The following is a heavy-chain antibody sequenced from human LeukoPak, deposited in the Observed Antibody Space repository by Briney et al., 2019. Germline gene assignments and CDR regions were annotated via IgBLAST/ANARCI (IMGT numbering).Heavy chain of an antibody. CDR1: GFTFSSYS. CDR2: ISYSGTI. CDR3: ARDPHALDY. V-gene: IGHV3-48*04. J-gene: IGHJ4*02. Sequence: GGSLRLSCAASGFTFSSYSMNWVRQAPGKGLEWVSYISYSGTIYYADSVKGRFTISRDNAKNSLYLQMNSLRAEDTGVYYCARDPHALDYWGQGTQVTVSS.